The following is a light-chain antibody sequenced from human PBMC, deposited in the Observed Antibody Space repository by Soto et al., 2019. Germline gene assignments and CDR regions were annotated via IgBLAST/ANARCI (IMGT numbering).Light chain of an antibody. Sequence: DIQMTQSPSSLSASLGDRVTITCRASQGSRNDLGWYQQKPGKAPKRFIYAASSLQSGDPSRFTGSGSGTEFTLTIGSLHPEDFATYYCLQHNSSHPAFGQGTKVKIK. CDR3: LQHNSSHPA. CDR2: AAS. V-gene: IGKV1-17*01. CDR1: QGSRND. J-gene: IGKJ1*01.